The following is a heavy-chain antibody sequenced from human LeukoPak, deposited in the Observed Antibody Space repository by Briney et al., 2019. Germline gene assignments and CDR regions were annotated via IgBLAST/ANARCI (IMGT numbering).Heavy chain of an antibody. Sequence: KTGGSLRLSCAASGFTFSDYYMSWIRQAPGKGLEWVSYISSSGSTIYYADSVKGRFTISRDSAKNSLYLQMNSLRAEDTAVYYCARDYSSSWYEFDYWGQGTLVTVSS. V-gene: IGHV3-11*04. J-gene: IGHJ4*02. CDR3: ARDYSSSWYEFDY. D-gene: IGHD6-13*01. CDR1: GFTFSDYY. CDR2: ISSSGSTI.